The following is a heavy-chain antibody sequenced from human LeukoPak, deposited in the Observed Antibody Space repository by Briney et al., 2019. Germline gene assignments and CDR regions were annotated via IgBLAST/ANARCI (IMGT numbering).Heavy chain of an antibody. CDR3: ARDNYYGSGSYYP. J-gene: IGHJ5*02. CDR2: ISAYNGNT. CDR1: GVTFSRYT. D-gene: IGHD3-10*01. V-gene: IGHV1-18*04. Sequence: ASVKVSCKTSGVTFSRYTTHWMRQAPGQGLEWMGWISAYNGNTNYAQKLQGRVTMTTDTSTSTAYMELRSLRSDDTAVYYCARDNYYGSGSYYPWGQGTLVTVSS.